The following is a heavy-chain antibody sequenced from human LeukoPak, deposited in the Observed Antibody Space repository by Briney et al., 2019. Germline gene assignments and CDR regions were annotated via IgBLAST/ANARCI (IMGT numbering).Heavy chain of an antibody. CDR3: GXXXXXXXYSNYFPFDY. CDR2: IYTSGST. D-gene: IGHD4-11*01. CDR1: GGSXSSYY. Sequence: CXXSGGSXSSYYWSWIRQPAGKGLEWIGRIYTSGSTNYNPSLKSRVTISVDTXKNQFSLKLSSVTAADTAVYYGGXXXXXXXYSNYFPFDYWGQGTLVTVSS. V-gene: IGHV4-4*07. J-gene: IGHJ4*02.